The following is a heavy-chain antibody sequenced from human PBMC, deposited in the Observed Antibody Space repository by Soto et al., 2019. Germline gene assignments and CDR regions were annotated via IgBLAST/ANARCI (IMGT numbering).Heavy chain of an antibody. CDR2: ISAYNGNT. Sequence: ASVKVSCKASGYTFTSYCISWVRQAPGQGLEWMGWISAYNGNTNYAQKLQGRVTMATDTSTSTAYMELRSLRSDDTAVYYCAMLGGYCSSTRCQNWFDPWGQGTLVTVSS. D-gene: IGHD2-2*01. CDR3: AMLGGYCSSTRCQNWFDP. V-gene: IGHV1-18*01. CDR1: GYTFTSYC. J-gene: IGHJ5*02.